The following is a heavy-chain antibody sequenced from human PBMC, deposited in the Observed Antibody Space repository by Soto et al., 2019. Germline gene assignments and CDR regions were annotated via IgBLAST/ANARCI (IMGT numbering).Heavy chain of an antibody. Sequence: QVQLVESGGGVVQPGRSLRLSCAASGLTFSMFGMHWVRQAPGKGLEWVAVISHDGSKKYYADSVKGRFTTSRDNSKNTLYLQMGSLRPEETAVYYCAKDWVGGSLHYGLHVWGQGTTVTVAS. CDR2: ISHDGSKK. V-gene: IGHV3-30*18. CDR3: AKDWVGGSLHYGLHV. J-gene: IGHJ6*02. CDR1: GLTFSMFG. D-gene: IGHD2-15*01.